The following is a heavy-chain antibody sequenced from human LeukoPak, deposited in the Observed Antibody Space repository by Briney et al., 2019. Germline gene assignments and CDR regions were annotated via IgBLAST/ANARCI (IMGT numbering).Heavy chain of an antibody. CDR3: ARGGDIVLMVYAYFDY. D-gene: IGHD2-8*01. CDR1: GGSFSGYY. CDR2: INHSGST. Sequence: SETLSLTCAVYGGSFSGYYWSRIRQPPGKGLEWIGEINHSGSTNYNPSLKSRVTISVDTSKNQFSLKLSSVTAADTAVYYCARGGDIVLMVYAYFDYWGQGTLVTVSS. V-gene: IGHV4-34*01. J-gene: IGHJ4*02.